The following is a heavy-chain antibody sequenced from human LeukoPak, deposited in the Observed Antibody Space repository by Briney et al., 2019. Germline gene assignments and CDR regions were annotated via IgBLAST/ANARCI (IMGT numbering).Heavy chain of an antibody. V-gene: IGHV4-59*12. Sequence: PSETLSLTCTVSGGSISSYYWSWIRQPPGKGLEWIGYIYYSGSTSYNPSLKSRVTISIDKSKNQFSLKLSSVTAADTAVYYCAREVVAAAEVDYWGQGTLVTVSS. CDR1: GGSISSYY. J-gene: IGHJ4*02. CDR3: AREVVAAAEVDY. D-gene: IGHD6-13*01. CDR2: IYYSGST.